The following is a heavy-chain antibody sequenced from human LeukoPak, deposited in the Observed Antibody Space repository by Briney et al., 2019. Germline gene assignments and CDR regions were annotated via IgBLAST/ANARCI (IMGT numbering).Heavy chain of an antibody. J-gene: IGHJ4*02. Sequence: GGSLRLSCAASEFTFNSCAMSWVRQAPGKGLEWVSSISGSGDNTYYADSVKGRFTISRDNSKNTLYLQMNSLRAEDTAVYYCAKDSFGVVTLPFDYWGQGTLVTVSS. D-gene: IGHD3-3*01. CDR1: EFTFNSCA. CDR2: ISGSGDNT. CDR3: AKDSFGVVTLPFDY. V-gene: IGHV3-23*01.